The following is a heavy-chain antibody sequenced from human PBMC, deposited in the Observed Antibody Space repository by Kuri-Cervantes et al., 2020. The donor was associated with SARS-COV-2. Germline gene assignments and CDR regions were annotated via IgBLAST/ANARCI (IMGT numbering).Heavy chain of an antibody. V-gene: IGHV7-4-1*02. D-gene: IGHD3-3*01. J-gene: IGHJ5*02. CDR2: INTNTGNP. CDR1: GYTFTSYA. CDR3: ASLFWSGYYTEGNWFDP. Sequence: ASVKVSCKASGYTFTSYAMNWVRQAPGQGLEWMGWINTNTGNPTYAQGFTGRFVFSLDTSVSTAYLQISSLKAEDTAVYYCASLFWSGYYTEGNWFDPWGQGTLVTASS.